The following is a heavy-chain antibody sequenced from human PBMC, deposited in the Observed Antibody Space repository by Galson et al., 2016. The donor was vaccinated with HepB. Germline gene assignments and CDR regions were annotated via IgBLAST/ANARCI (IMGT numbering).Heavy chain of an antibody. J-gene: IGHJ4*02. D-gene: IGHD1-1*01. CDR1: GFAFSNYG. Sequence: SLRLSCAASGFAFSNYGMQWVRQVPGKGLEWLAVVAHDGSISYYADSVKGRFTISRDNSKNTLYLQMNSLRIEDKAVDYCAKEPHERASRCYFVHWGQGTLVTVSS. CDR2: VAHDGSIS. CDR3: AKEPHERASRCYFVH. V-gene: IGHV3-30*18.